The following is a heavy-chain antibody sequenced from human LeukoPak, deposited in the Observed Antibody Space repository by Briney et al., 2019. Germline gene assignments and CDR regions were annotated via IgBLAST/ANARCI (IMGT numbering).Heavy chain of an antibody. CDR1: GFTFSSYA. D-gene: IGHD3-22*01. CDR3: ARDRYYDSSGYSNWFDP. CDR2: ISYDGSNK. J-gene: IGHJ5*02. Sequence: GGSLRLSCAASGFTFSSYAMHWVRQAPGKGLEWVAVISYDGSNKYYADSVKGRFTISRDNSKNTLYLQMNSLRAEDTAVYNCARDRYYDSSGYSNWFDPWGQGTLVTVSS. V-gene: IGHV3-30-3*01.